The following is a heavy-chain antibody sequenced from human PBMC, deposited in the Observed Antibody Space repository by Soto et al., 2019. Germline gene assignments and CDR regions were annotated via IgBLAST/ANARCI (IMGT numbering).Heavy chain of an antibody. D-gene: IGHD6-6*01. Sequence: SETLSLTCAVYGGSFSGYYRSWIRQPPGKGLEWIGEINHSGSTNYNPSLKSRVTISVDTSKNQFSLKLSSVTAADTAVYYCARARIAARPNVVLDYWGQGTLVTXSS. CDR3: ARARIAARPNVVLDY. V-gene: IGHV4-34*01. CDR2: INHSGST. J-gene: IGHJ4*02. CDR1: GGSFSGYY.